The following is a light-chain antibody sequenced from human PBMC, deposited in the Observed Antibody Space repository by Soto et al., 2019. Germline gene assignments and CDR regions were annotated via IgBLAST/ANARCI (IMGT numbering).Light chain of an antibody. V-gene: IGLV1-40*01. J-gene: IGLJ1*01. CDR1: SSNIGAGYD. CDR3: QSFDSRLSTYV. CDR2: GNN. Sequence: QSVLTQPPSVSGAPGQRVTISCAGSSSNIGAGYDVHWYQQLPGMAPKLLIYGNNNRPSGVPDRFSASKSGTSASLAITGLQAEDEADYYCQSFDSRLSTYVFGTGTKVTVL.